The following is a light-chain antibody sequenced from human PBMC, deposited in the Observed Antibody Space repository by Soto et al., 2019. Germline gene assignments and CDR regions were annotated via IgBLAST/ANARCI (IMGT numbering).Light chain of an antibody. CDR1: SSDVGSYNR. V-gene: IGLV2-18*02. Sequence: QSALTQPPSMSGSPGQSVTISCTGTSSDVGSYNRVSWYQQPPGTAPKLMIYEVSNRPSGVPDRFSGSKSGNTASLTISGLQAEDEADYYCSSYTSSSTRVFGGGTKLTVL. J-gene: IGLJ3*02. CDR3: SSYTSSSTRV. CDR2: EVS.